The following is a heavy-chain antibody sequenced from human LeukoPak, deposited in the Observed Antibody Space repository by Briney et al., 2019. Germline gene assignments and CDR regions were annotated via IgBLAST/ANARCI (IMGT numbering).Heavy chain of an antibody. CDR1: GYTFTSYA. Sequence: RASVKVSCKASGYTFTSYAMNWVRQAPGQGLEWMGWINTNTGNPTYAQGFTGRFVFSLDTSVSTAYLQISSLKAEDTAVYYCAREGDSSGYYVFDYWGQGTLVTVSS. CDR3: AREGDSSGYYVFDY. V-gene: IGHV7-4-1*02. J-gene: IGHJ4*02. CDR2: INTNTGNP. D-gene: IGHD3-22*01.